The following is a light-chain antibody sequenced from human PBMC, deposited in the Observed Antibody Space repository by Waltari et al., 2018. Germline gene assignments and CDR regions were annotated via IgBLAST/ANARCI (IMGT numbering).Light chain of an antibody. Sequence: SYELTQPPSVSVSPGQTARITCSGDALPKQYVYWYQQKPGQAPVLFLYKDEERPSGIPERFSGSSSGTTATLTISGVHAEDEADYYCQSADSTGTYYVFAAGTKVTVL. CDR1: ALPKQY. CDR3: QSADSTGTYYV. V-gene: IGLV3-25*03. CDR2: KDE. J-gene: IGLJ1*01.